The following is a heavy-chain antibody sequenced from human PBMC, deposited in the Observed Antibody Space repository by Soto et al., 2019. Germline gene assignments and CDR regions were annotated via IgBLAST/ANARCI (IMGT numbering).Heavy chain of an antibody. V-gene: IGHV3-23*01. CDR3: AKDRYCSGGSCYWDWFDP. CDR1: GFTFSSYA. CDR2: ISGSGGST. D-gene: IGHD2-15*01. Sequence: EVQLLESGGGLVQPGGSLRLSCAASGFTFSSYAMSWVRQAPGKGLEWVSAISGSGGSTYYADSVKGRFTISRDNSKNTLYLQMNSLRAEDTAVYYCAKDRYCSGGSCYWDWFDPWGQGTLVTVSS. J-gene: IGHJ5*02.